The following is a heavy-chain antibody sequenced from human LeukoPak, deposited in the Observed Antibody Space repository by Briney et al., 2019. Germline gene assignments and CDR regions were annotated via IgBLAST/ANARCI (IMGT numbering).Heavy chain of an antibody. D-gene: IGHD6-6*01. CDR3: ARDGGSSRDKWFDP. Sequence: GGSLRLSCAASGFTFSSYWMSWVRQGPGKGLEWVANIKQDGSEKYYVDSVKGRFTISRDNAKNSLYLQMNSLRAEDTAVYYCARDGGSSRDKWFDPWAQGALVTVSS. CDR2: IKQDGSEK. V-gene: IGHV3-7*01. J-gene: IGHJ5*02. CDR1: GFTFSSYW.